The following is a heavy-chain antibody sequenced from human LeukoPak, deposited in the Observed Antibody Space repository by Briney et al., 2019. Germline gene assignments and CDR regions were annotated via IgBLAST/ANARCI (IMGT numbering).Heavy chain of an antibody. CDR3: ARASDGYSYGSFVDY. J-gene: IGHJ4*02. Sequence: GSMKVSCKASGYTFTGYYMQWARQAPGQGLEWMGWINPNSGATNYAQKFQGWVTMTRDTSTTTAYMELSRLRFDDTAVYYCARASDGYSYGSFVDYWGQGTLVTVSS. D-gene: IGHD5-18*01. CDR2: INPNSGAT. V-gene: IGHV1-2*04. CDR1: GYTFTGYY.